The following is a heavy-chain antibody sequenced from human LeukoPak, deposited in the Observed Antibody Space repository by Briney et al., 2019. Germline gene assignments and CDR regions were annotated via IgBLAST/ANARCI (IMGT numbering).Heavy chain of an antibody. D-gene: IGHD3-22*01. Sequence: PGGSLRLSCAASGFTFSSYAMSWVRQAPGKGLEWVSAISGSGGSTYYADSVKGRFTISRDNSKNTLYLQMNSLRAEDTAVYYCATEREGYYYDSSGYYIDCWGQGTLVTVSP. CDR3: ATEREGYYYDSSGYYIDC. J-gene: IGHJ4*02. CDR1: GFTFSSYA. CDR2: ISGSGGST. V-gene: IGHV3-23*01.